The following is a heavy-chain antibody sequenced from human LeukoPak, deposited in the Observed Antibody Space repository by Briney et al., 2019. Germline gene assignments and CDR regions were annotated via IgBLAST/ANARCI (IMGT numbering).Heavy chain of an antibody. CDR1: GFTFSSCG. CDR2: IWYDGSEK. V-gene: IGHV3-33*03. Sequence: GSLRLSCAASGFTFSSCGMHWVRQAPGKGLEWVAVIWYDGSEKNYADSVKGRFTISRDNSKNTLYLQMNSLRAEDTAVYYCATDKTATITTLDYWGQGTLVTVSS. CDR3: ATDKTATITTLDY. D-gene: IGHD3-3*01. J-gene: IGHJ4*02.